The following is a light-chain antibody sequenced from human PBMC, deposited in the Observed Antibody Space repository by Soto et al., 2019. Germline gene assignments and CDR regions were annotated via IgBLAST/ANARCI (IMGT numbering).Light chain of an antibody. V-gene: IGLV2-14*01. CDR1: SSDVGGYDY. Sequence: QSALTQPASVSGSPGQSITISCTGTSSDVGGYDYVSWYQQLPGNAPKLLIYDVNNRPSGVSHRFSGSKSGNTAFLTISGLQAEYEADYYCSSYTGSSTFVFGNGTKVTVL. CDR2: DVN. CDR3: SSYTGSSTFV. J-gene: IGLJ1*01.